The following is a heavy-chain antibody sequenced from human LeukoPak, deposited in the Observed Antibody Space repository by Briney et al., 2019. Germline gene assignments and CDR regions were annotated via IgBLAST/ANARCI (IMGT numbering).Heavy chain of an antibody. CDR1: AFTFSSYA. CDR3: ARDPWFGEWDAFDI. J-gene: IGHJ3*02. D-gene: IGHD3-10*01. V-gene: IGHV3-23*01. Sequence: GGSLRLSCAASAFTFSSYAMSWARQAPGKGLEWVSAISGSGGSTYYADSVKGRFTISRDNSKNTLYLQMNSLRAEDTAVYYCARDPWFGEWDAFDIWGQGTMVTVSS. CDR2: ISGSGGST.